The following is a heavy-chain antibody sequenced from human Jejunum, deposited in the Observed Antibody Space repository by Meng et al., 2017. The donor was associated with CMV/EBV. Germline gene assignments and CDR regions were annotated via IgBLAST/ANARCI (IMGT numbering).Heavy chain of an antibody. CDR2: LIAVFDKT. CDR3: ARGRRNEPLFDY. Sequence: VQSEAGRKSPRSSGKVSCNTSGESFSTQTFSWLRQAPGQGLEWMGGLIAVFDKTKAAPRFQDRVTFTADESTSTAYMELSSLTLDDTAVYFCARGRRNEPLFDYWGQGTLVTVSS. J-gene: IGHJ4*02. V-gene: IGHV1-69*13. D-gene: IGHD1-14*01. CDR1: GESFSTQT.